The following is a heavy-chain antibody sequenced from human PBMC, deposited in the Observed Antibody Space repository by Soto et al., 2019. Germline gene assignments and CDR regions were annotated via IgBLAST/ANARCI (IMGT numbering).Heavy chain of an antibody. D-gene: IGHD2-8*01. CDR1: GFTFSSYA. CDR2: ISGSGGST. CDR3: AKPHCTNGVCYRAHWFDP. Sequence: EVQLLESGGGLVQPEGSLRLSCAASGFTFSSYAMSWVRQAPGKGLEWVSAISGSGGSTYYADSVKGRFTISRDNSKNTLYLQMNSLRAEDTAVYYCAKPHCTNGVCYRAHWFDPWGQGTLVTVSS. J-gene: IGHJ5*02. V-gene: IGHV3-23*01.